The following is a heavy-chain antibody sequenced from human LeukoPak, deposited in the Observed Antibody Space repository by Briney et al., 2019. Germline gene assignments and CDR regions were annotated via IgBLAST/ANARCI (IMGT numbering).Heavy chain of an antibody. V-gene: IGHV4-59*01. J-gene: IGHJ5*02. CDR1: GGSISSYY. D-gene: IGHD2-8*01. CDR3: ARDDGVAVFDP. Sequence: SETLSLTCAVSGGSISSYYWSWIRQPPAKGLEWIGYIYYSGSTNYNPSLKSRVTISVDTSKNQFSLKLSSVTAADTAVYYCARDDGVAVFDPWGQGTLVTVSS. CDR2: IYYSGST.